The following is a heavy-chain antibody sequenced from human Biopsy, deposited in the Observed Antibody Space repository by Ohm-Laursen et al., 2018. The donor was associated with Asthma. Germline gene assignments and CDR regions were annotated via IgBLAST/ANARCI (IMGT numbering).Heavy chain of an antibody. CDR3: ARVRKDYYDSSGLSGGWFDP. CDR2: INAGNGNT. Sequence: SVKVSCKASGYTFTNYAIHWVRQAPGQRPEWMGWINAGNGNTKYSQKFQGRVTITRDTSATTAYMELSSLRSEDTAVYYCARVRKDYYDSSGLSGGWFDPWGQGALVTVSS. V-gene: IGHV1-3*01. J-gene: IGHJ5*02. CDR1: GYTFTNYA. D-gene: IGHD3-22*01.